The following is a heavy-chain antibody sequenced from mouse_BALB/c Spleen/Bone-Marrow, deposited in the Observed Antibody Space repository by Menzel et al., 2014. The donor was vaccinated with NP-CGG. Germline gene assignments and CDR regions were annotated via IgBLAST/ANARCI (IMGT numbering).Heavy chain of an antibody. V-gene: IGHV1S81*02. CDR2: INPSNGGT. CDR1: GYTFTSYS. J-gene: IGHJ2*01. D-gene: IGHD2-4*01. Sequence: QVQLQQSGAELVKPRASVKLSCKASGYTFTSYSMYWVQQRPGQGLEWLGEINPSNGGTNFNEKFKSKATLTVDKSSSTAYMQLSSLTSEGSAVYYCTRSTMITYFDYWGQGTPLTVSS. CDR3: TRSTMITYFDY.